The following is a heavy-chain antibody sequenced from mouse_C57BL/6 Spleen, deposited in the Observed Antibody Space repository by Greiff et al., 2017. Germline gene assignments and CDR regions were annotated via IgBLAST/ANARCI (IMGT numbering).Heavy chain of an antibody. Sequence: VQLQQSGAELVKPGASVKISCKASGYAFSSYWMNWVKQRPGKSLEGIGQIYPGDGDTNYNGKFKGKATLTADKSSSTAYMQLSSLTSEDSAVYFCARRATVVATDYFDYWGQGTTLTVSS. V-gene: IGHV1-80*01. CDR1: GYAFSSYW. J-gene: IGHJ2*01. D-gene: IGHD1-1*01. CDR3: ARRATVVATDYFDY. CDR2: IYPGDGDT.